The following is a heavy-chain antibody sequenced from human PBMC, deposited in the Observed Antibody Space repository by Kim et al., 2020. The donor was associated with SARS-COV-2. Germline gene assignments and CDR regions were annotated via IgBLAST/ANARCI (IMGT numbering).Heavy chain of an antibody. Sequence: GGSLRLSCAASGFTFSSYSMNWVRQAPGKGLEWVSYISGSSSTIYYADSVKGRXTISKDKAKNSLYLXMNSLRDEDTAVYYXXGEXDILTGYSPXGIYYYGXDXXXXGT. J-gene: IGHJ6*01. D-gene: IGHD3-9*01. CDR2: ISGSSSTI. CDR1: GFTFSSYS. CDR3: XGEXDILTGYSPXGIYYYGXDX. V-gene: IGHV3-48*02.